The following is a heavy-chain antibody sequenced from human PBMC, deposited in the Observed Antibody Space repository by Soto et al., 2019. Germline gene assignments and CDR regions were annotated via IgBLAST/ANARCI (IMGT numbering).Heavy chain of an antibody. J-gene: IGHJ4*02. D-gene: IGHD3-10*01. V-gene: IGHV3-9*01. Sequence: GGSLRLSCAASGFTFDDYAMHWVRQAPGKGLEWVSGISWNSGSIGYADSVKGRFTISRDNAKNSLYLQMNSLRAEDTALYYCAKDRSGGYSSHPDYWGQGTLVTVSS. CDR1: GFTFDDYA. CDR2: ISWNSGSI. CDR3: AKDRSGGYSSHPDY.